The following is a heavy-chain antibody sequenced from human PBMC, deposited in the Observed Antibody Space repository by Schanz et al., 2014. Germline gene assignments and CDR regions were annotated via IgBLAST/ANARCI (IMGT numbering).Heavy chain of an antibody. V-gene: IGHV3-23*01. CDR3: ARLGRMGAFDI. CDR2: ISGNGGST. CDR1: RFTFSSYA. Sequence: EVQLLESGGGLVQPGGSLRLSCAASRFTFSSYAMSWVRQPPGKGLEWVSAISGNGGSTYFADSVKGRFTISRDNSDNTLFLQMNSLRAEDTAVYYCARLGRMGAFDIWGQGTMVTVSS. J-gene: IGHJ3*02. D-gene: IGHD3-9*01.